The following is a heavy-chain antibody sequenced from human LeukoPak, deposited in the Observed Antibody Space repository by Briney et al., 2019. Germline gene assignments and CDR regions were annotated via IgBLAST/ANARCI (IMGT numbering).Heavy chain of an antibody. V-gene: IGHV3-7*01. CDR1: GFTFSSYW. CDR3: AREVRFRAYFDL. D-gene: IGHD3-10*01. Sequence: GGSLRLSCAASGFTFSSYWMSWVRHAPRKGLEWVANIKQDGSEKYSVDSVKGRFTISRDNAKNSLYLQMNSLRAEDTAVYYCAREVRFRAYFDLWGRGTLVTVSS. CDR2: IKQDGSEK. J-gene: IGHJ2*01.